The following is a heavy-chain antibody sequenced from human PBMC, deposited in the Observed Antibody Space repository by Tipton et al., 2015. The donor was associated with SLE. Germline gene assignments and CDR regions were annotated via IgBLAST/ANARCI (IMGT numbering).Heavy chain of an antibody. V-gene: IGHV3-23*03. CDR2: IYSGGSST. CDR3: AKHDSYGQSGFGY. CDR1: GVTVSKTY. Sequence: GSLRLSCAASGVTVSKTYMSWVRQAPGKGLEWVSVIYSGGSSTYYADSVKGRFTISRDNSKNTLYLQMNSLRAEDTAVYYCAKHDSYGQSGFGYWGQGTLVTVSS. D-gene: IGHD5-18*01. J-gene: IGHJ4*02.